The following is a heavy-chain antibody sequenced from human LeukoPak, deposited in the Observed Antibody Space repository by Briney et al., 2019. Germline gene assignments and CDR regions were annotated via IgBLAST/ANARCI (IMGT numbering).Heavy chain of an antibody. D-gene: IGHD4-11*01. J-gene: IGHJ4*02. CDR1: GYSIANGYH. CDR2: IYQSGST. Sequence: SETLSLTCSVSGYSIANGYHWAWVRQPPGKRLEWLGSIYQSGSTYDNLSLKSRLTMSVDTSKDQFSLTMRAVTAADTALYYCARSEINDYMRFWGQGILVTVSS. V-gene: IGHV4-38-2*01. CDR3: ARSEINDYMRF.